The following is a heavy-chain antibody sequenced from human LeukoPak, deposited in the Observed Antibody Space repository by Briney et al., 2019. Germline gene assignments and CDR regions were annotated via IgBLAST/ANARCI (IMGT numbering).Heavy chain of an antibody. CDR1: GFSFSTYS. D-gene: IGHD3-22*01. J-gene: IGHJ5*02. Sequence: GGSLRLSCAASGFSFSTYSMNWIRQAPGKGLEWTSYISGSGGSIFAADSVRGRFTISRDNGNNSLFLQMNTLRAEDTAVYYCARGRYYDTSAYNYFDPWGQGTLVTVSS. CDR2: ISGSGGSI. V-gene: IGHV3-48*01. CDR3: ARGRYYDTSAYNYFDP.